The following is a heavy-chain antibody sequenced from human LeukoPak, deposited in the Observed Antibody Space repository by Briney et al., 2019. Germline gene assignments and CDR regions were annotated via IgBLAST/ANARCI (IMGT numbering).Heavy chain of an antibody. J-gene: IGHJ6*02. D-gene: IGHD3-9*01. CDR1: GGTFSSYA. V-gene: IGHV1-69*13. Sequence: GASVKVSCKASGGTFSSYAISWVRQAPGQGLEWMGGIIPIFGTANYAQKFQGRVTITADESTSTAYMELSSLRSEDTAVYYCARVDVRRILTGYYYCGMDVWGQGTTVTVSS. CDR3: ARVDVRRILTGYYYCGMDV. CDR2: IIPIFGTA.